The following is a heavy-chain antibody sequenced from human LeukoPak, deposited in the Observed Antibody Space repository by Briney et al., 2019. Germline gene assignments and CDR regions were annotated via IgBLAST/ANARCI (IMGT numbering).Heavy chain of an antibody. D-gene: IGHD6-13*01. CDR3: ARADSSSWYSLFDY. CDR2: INHSGST. V-gene: IGHV4-34*01. J-gene: IGHJ4*02. Sequence: SETLSLTCAVYGGSFSGYYWSWIRQPPGKGLEWIGEINHSGSTNYNPSLKSRVTISVDTSKNQFSLKLSSVTAADTAVYYCARADSSSWYSLFDYWGQGTLVTVSS. CDR1: GGSFSGYY.